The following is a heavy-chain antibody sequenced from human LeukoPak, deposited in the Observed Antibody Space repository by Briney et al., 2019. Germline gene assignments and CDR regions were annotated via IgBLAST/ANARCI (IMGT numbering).Heavy chain of an antibody. J-gene: IGHJ5*02. Sequence: SETLSLTCTVSGGSISSGGYYWSWIRQPPGKGLEWIGYIYHSGSTYYNPSLKSRVTISVDRSKNQFSLKLSSVTTADTAVYYCAREESMVRGTSWFDPWGQGTLVTVSS. CDR3: AREESMVRGTSWFDP. V-gene: IGHV4-30-2*02. CDR1: GGSISSGGYY. D-gene: IGHD3-10*01. CDR2: IYHSGST.